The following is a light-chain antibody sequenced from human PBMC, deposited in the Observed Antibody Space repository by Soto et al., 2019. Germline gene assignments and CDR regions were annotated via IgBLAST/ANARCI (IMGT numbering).Light chain of an antibody. V-gene: IGLV2-14*01. CDR1: SSDVGGYNY. CDR2: EVS. CDR3: SSYTSSSTLGV. J-gene: IGLJ1*01. Sequence: QSALTQPASVSGSPGQSITISCTGTSSDVGGYNYVSWYQQHPGKAPRLMIYEVSNRPSGVSNRFSGSKSGNTASLTISGLRAEEAADYYCSSYTSSSTLGVFGTGTKLTVL.